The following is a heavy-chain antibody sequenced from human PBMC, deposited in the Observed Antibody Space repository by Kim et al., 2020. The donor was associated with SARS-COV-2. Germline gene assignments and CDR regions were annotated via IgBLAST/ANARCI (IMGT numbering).Heavy chain of an antibody. V-gene: IGHV1-3*01. J-gene: IGHJ4*02. D-gene: IGHD1-26*01. Sequence: ASVKVSCKASGYTFTSYAMHWVRQAPGQRLEWMGWINAGNGNTKYSQKFQGRVTITRDTSASTAYMELSSLRSEDTAVYYCARDGSPEYYFDYWGQGTLVTVSS. CDR1: GYTFTSYA. CDR3: ARDGSPEYYFDY. CDR2: INAGNGNT.